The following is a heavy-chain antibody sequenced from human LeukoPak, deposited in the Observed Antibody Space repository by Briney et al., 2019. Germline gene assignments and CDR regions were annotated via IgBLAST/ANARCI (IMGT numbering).Heavy chain of an antibody. CDR1: GGSISSSSYY. CDR3: ARHVPAIYDFWSGYSAIDY. V-gene: IGHV4-39*01. CDR2: IYYSGST. Sequence: KPSGTLSLTCTVSGGSISSSSYYWGWIRQPPGKGLEWIGSIYYSGSTYYNPSLKSRVTISVDTSKNQFSLKMSSVTAADTAVYYWARHVPAIYDFWSGYSAIDYRGQGTLVTVSS. J-gene: IGHJ4*02. D-gene: IGHD3-3*01.